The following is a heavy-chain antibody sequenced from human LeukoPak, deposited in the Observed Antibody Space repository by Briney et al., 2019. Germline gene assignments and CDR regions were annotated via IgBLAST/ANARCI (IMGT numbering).Heavy chain of an antibody. J-gene: IGHJ2*01. CDR3: ARAGYSGSYHDWYFDL. V-gene: IGHV1-2*02. Sequence: ASVKVSCKASGYTFTGYYMHWVRQAPGQGLEWMGWINPNSGGTNYAQKFQGRVTMTRDTSISTAYMELSRLRSDDTAVYYCARAGYSGSYHDWYFDLWGRGTLVTVSS. CDR1: GYTFTGYY. D-gene: IGHD1-26*01. CDR2: INPNSGGT.